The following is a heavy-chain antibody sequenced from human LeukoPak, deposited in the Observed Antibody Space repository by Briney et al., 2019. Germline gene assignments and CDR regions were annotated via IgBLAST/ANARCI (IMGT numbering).Heavy chain of an antibody. Sequence: ASVKVSCKASGYTFTSYDINWVRQATGQGLEWMGIINPSGGSTSYAQKFQGRVTMTRDTSTSTVYMELSSLRSEDTAVYYCARDRLVLDYYYYGMDVWGQGTTVTVSS. J-gene: IGHJ6*02. V-gene: IGHV1-46*01. CDR1: GYTFTSYD. D-gene: IGHD2-21*01. CDR3: ARDRLVLDYYYYGMDV. CDR2: INPSGGST.